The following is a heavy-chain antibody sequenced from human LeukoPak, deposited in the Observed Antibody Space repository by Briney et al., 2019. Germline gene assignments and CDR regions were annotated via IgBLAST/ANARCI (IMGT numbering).Heavy chain of an antibody. CDR1: GFTFSSYG. J-gene: IGHJ4*02. V-gene: IGHV3-30*18. D-gene: IGHD5-18*01. CDR3: AKDLEYSYGLPDY. CDR2: ISYDGSNK. Sequence: PGGSLRLSCAASGFTFSSYGMHWVRQAPGKGLEWVAVISYDGSNKYYADSVKGRFTISRDNSKNTLYLQMNSLRAEDTAVYYCAKDLEYSYGLPDYWGQGTLVTVSS.